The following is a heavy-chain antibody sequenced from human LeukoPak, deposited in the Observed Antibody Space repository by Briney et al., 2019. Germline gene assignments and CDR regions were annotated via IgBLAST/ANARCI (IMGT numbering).Heavy chain of an antibody. J-gene: IGHJ5*02. CDR2: IYTSGST. Sequence: NSSETLSLTCTVSGGSISSYYWSWIRQPAGKGLEWIGRIYTSGSTNYNPSLKSRVTMSVDTSKNQFSLKLSSVTAADTAVYYCARLVGTVTTVNWFDPWGQGTLVTVSS. V-gene: IGHV4-4*07. CDR1: GGSISSYY. D-gene: IGHD4-11*01. CDR3: ARLVGTVTTVNWFDP.